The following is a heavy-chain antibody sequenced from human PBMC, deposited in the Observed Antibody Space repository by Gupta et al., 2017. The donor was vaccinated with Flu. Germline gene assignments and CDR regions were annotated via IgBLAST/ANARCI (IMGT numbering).Heavy chain of an antibody. CDR1: GYTFSGHY. D-gene: IGHD3-22*01. CDR2: IDNSGGT. J-gene: IGHJ5*02. CDR3: ARDNSGYPDH. Sequence: GAEVKKPGASVKVSCRASGYTFSGHYIHWVRQAPGQGLEWMGWIDNSGGTNYARKFQGRVTMTRDTAISTAYMELSSLISDDTGVYYCARDNSGYPDHWGQGTLVIVSP. V-gene: IGHV1-2*02.